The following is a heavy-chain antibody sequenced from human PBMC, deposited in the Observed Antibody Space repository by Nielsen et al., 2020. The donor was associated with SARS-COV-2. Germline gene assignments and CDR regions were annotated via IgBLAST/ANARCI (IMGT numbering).Heavy chain of an antibody. CDR2: IDTNTGNP. CDR3: ARGSAPRYFQH. J-gene: IGHJ1*01. D-gene: IGHD2-15*01. Sequence: ASVKVSCKASGYTFTSYTINWVRQAPGQGLEWMGRIDTNTGNPTYAQGFTGRFVFSFDTSVSTAYLQISSLKAEDTAMYYCARGSAPRYFQHWGQGTLVTVSS. V-gene: IGHV7-4-1*02. CDR1: GYTFTSYT.